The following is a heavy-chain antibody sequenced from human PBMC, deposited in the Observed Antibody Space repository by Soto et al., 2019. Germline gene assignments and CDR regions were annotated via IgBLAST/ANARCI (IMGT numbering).Heavy chain of an antibody. CDR2: INPATGAA. CDR1: GYPVTAYY. Sequence: QLHLVQSGAVVKKPGASVTVSCSASGYPVTAYYMHWVRQAPGRGLEWMGGINPATGAAKYTQTFRGRATMPRDTATRTDFLDLSGPTSGDTPVFYFAGGGGVGVAGSAAFDMWGQGTLVTVSS. CDR3: AGGGGVGVAGSAAFDM. V-gene: IGHV1-2*02. D-gene: IGHD3-3*01. J-gene: IGHJ3*02.